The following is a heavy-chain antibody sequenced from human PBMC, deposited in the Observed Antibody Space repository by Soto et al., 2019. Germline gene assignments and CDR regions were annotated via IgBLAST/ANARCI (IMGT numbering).Heavy chain of an antibody. CDR2: ISPDSGKT. D-gene: IGHD2-8*01. CDR1: GYSLTDNG. Sequence: ASVKVSCKASGYSLTDNGITWVRQASGQALEYVGWISPDSGKTDYAQKFQGRVTMTRDTSINTVYMELSSLRSDDTAVYYCARVYGYYYYYMDVWGKGTTVTVSS. V-gene: IGHV1-8*01. J-gene: IGHJ6*03. CDR3: ARVYGYYYYYMDV.